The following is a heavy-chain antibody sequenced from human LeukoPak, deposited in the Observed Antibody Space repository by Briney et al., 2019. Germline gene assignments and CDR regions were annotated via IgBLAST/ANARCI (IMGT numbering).Heavy chain of an antibody. CDR2: MNPNSGNT. D-gene: IGHD3-22*01. CDR3: ARALTGSYYDSSGYSDY. J-gene: IGHJ4*02. V-gene: IGHV1-8*01. Sequence: ASVKVSCKASGYTFTSYDINWVRQATGQGLEWMGWMNPNSGNTGYAQKFQGRVTMTRNTSISTAYMELSSLRSEDTAVYYCARALTGSYYDSSGYSDYWGQGTLVTVSS. CDR1: GYTFTSYD.